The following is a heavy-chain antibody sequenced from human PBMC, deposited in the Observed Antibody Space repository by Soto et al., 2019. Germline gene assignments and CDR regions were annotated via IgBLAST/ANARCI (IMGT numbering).Heavy chain of an antibody. CDR2: VNAHSGAT. J-gene: IGHJ5*02. V-gene: IGHV1-2*02. CDR1: GFSFTGYY. D-gene: IGHD6-6*01. Sequence: ASVKVSCKASGFSFTGYYIHWLRQAPGQGLEWMGWVNAHSGATEYAQKFQGRVTLTRDTSIATAYLTLTSLTSDDTALYYCAKDLTRQLAYWLDPWGQGTQVTVSS. CDR3: AKDLTRQLAYWLDP.